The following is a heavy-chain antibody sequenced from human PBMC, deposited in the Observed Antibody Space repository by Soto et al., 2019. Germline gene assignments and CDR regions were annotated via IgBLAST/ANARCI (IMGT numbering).Heavy chain of an antibody. D-gene: IGHD2-21*01. CDR1: GFNFNSYT. CDR3: AIHCDANYSFDY. CDR2: IYSGGST. V-gene: IGHV3-66*04. J-gene: IGHJ4*02. Sequence: GGSLTRSCAASGFNFNSYTINWVRQAPGKGLEWVSVIYSGGSTYYADSVKAPFTISRDNSMNTLYLQMDSLRAEDTAVYYCAIHCDANYSFDYWRQGTLATVSS.